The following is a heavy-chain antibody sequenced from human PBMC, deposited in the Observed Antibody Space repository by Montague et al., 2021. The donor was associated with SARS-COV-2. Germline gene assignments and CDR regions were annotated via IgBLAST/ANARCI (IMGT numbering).Heavy chain of an antibody. V-gene: IGHV4-61*01. D-gene: IGHD3-3*01. CDR3: ARVYYAISAMDV. J-gene: IGHJ6*02. CDR1: GGSVSSDSYY. Sequence: SETLSLTCTVSGGSVSSDSYYWSWIRQPPGKGLEWIGCFYYSGSTNYNPSLKSRVTISVDTSKNQFSLKLTSVTAADTAVYFCARVYYAISAMDVWGQGTTVTVSS. CDR2: FYYSGST.